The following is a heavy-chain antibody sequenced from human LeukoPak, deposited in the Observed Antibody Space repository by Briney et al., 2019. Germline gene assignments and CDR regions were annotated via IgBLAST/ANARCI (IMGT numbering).Heavy chain of an antibody. J-gene: IGHJ4*02. CDR1: GGSISSSSYY. D-gene: IGHD5-18*01. V-gene: IGHV4-39*01. Sequence: SETLSLTCTVSGGSISSSSYYWGWIRQPPGKGLERIGSIYYSGSTYYNPSLKSRVTISVDTSKNQFSLKLSSVTAADTAVYYCARRARGYSYGYPFDYWGQGTLVTVSS. CDR2: IYYSGST. CDR3: ARRARGYSYGYPFDY.